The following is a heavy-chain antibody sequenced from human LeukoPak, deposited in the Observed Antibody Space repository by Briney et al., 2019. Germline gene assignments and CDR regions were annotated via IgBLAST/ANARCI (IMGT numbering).Heavy chain of an antibody. V-gene: IGHV3-53*01. CDR2: IYSGGST. Sequence: GGSLRLSCAASGFTVSSNYMSWVRQAPGKGLEWVSVIYSGGSTYYADSVKGRFTISRDSSKNTLYLQMNSLRAEDTAVYYCARDLTGTTRDYWGQGTLVTVSS. CDR3: ARDLTGTTRDY. J-gene: IGHJ4*02. CDR1: GFTVSSNY. D-gene: IGHD1-7*01.